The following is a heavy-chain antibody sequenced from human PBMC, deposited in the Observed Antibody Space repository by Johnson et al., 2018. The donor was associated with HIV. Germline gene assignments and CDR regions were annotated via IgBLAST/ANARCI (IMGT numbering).Heavy chain of an antibody. J-gene: IGHJ3*02. CDR2: ISYAGSNK. D-gene: IGHD1-26*01. Sequence: QVQLVESGGGVVQPGRSLRLSCAASGFTFSSYAMHWVRQAPGKGLEWVAVISYAGSNKYYADSVKGRFTISRDNSKNTLYLQMNSLKTEDTAVYYCTTDGRWELLRGAFDIWGQGTMVTVSS. CDR3: TTDGRWELLRGAFDI. V-gene: IGHV3-30-3*01. CDR1: GFTFSSYA.